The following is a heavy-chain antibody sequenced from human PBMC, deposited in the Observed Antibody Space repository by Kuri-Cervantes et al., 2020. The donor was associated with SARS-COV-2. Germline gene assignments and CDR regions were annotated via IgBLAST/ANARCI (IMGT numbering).Heavy chain of an antibody. Sequence: GESLKISCAASGFTFSSYSVNWVRQAPGKGLEWVSYISSSSSTIYYADSVKGRFTISRDNAKNSLYLQMNSLRDEDTAVYYCARSIIAVAGFGGRDYWSQGTLVTVSS. CDR3: ARSIIAVAGFGGRDY. CDR2: ISSSSSTI. CDR1: GFTFSSYS. V-gene: IGHV3-48*02. J-gene: IGHJ4*02. D-gene: IGHD6-19*01.